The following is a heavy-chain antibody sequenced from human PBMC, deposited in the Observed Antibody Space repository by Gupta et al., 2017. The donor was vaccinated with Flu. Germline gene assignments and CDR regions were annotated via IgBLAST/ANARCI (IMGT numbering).Heavy chain of an antibody. D-gene: IGHD5-12*01. CDR2: TNREGSEK. J-gene: IGHJ4*02. CDR3: ARKYSGFDY. CDR1: GFTFSGHW. V-gene: IGHV3-7*01. Sequence: EVQLVESGGGLVQPGGSLRLSCVASGFTFSGHWMSWVRQAPGKGLEWVANTNREGSEKHYVDSVKGRFTISRDNAKNSLYLQMNSLRAEDTAVYYCARKYSGFDYWGQGTLVTVSS.